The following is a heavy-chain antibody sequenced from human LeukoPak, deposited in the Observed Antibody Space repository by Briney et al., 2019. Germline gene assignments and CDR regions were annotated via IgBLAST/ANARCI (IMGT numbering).Heavy chain of an antibody. CDR3: ARDLFTLDPSGSNGMDV. CDR2: ISSSSSYI. Sequence: GGSLRLSCAASGFTFSSYSMNGVRQAPGKGLEWVSSISSSSSYIYYADSVKGRFTISRDNAKNSLYLQMNSLRAEDTAVYYCARDLFTLDPSGSNGMDVWGQGTTVTVSS. J-gene: IGHJ6*02. V-gene: IGHV3-21*01. D-gene: IGHD3-3*01. CDR1: GFTFSSYS.